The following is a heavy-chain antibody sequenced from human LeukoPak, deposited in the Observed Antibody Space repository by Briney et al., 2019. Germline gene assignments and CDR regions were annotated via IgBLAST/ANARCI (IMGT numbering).Heavy chain of an antibody. J-gene: IGHJ6*02. Sequence: ASVKVSCKASGYTFTSYDINWVRQATGQGLEWMGIINPSGGSTSYAQKFQGRVTMTRDTSTSTVYMELSSLRSEDTVVYYCATEVVPAATYYYYGMDVWGQGTTVTVSS. V-gene: IGHV1-46*01. CDR3: ATEVVPAATYYYYGMDV. CDR2: INPSGGST. CDR1: GYTFTSYD. D-gene: IGHD2-2*01.